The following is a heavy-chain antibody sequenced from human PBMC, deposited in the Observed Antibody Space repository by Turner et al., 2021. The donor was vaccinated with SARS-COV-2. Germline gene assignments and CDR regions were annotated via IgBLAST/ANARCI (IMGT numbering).Heavy chain of an antibody. Sequence: QVQLVQSGAEVKKPGASVKVSCMASGYTFTDYIIHWVRQAPGQGLEWMGWINPNGATSYAQRFQGRFIMTRDTSIRTAYMDLSRLISDDTALYYCARGLAAGTSWFDPWGQGTLVTVSS. D-gene: IGHD6-25*01. CDR3: ARGLAAGTSWFDP. J-gene: IGHJ5*02. CDR2: INPNGAT. CDR1: GYTFTDYI. V-gene: IGHV1-2*02.